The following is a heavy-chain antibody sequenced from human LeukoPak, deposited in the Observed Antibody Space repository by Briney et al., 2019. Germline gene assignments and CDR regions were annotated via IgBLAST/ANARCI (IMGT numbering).Heavy chain of an antibody. D-gene: IGHD1-26*01. Sequence: PVKVSCKASGGTFSSYAISWVRQAPGQGLEWMGRIIPILGIANYAQKFQGRVTITADKSTSTAYMELSSLRSEDTAVYYCARDDWTYSGSYYYWGQGTLVTVSS. CDR1: GGTFSSYA. J-gene: IGHJ4*02. V-gene: IGHV1-69*04. CDR3: ARDDWTYSGSYYY. CDR2: IIPILGIA.